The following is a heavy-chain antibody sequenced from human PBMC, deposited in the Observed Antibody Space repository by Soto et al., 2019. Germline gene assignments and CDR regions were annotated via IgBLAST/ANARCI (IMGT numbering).Heavy chain of an antibody. J-gene: IGHJ4*02. D-gene: IGHD4-17*01. CDR2: IYWDDDK. Sequence: QITLKESGPTLVKPTQTLTLTCTFSGFSLSTSGVGVGWIRQPPGKALEWLALIYWDDDKRYSPSLKSRLTITKDTSKNQVVLTMTNIDPVDTATYYCAHRYYGDHFDYWGQGTLVTVSS. CDR1: GFSLSTSGVG. CDR3: AHRYYGDHFDY. V-gene: IGHV2-5*02.